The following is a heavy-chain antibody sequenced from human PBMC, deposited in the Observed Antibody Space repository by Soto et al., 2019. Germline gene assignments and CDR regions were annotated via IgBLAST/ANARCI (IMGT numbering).Heavy chain of an antibody. J-gene: IGHJ6*03. CDR3: ARERIGGPYYYYYMDV. V-gene: IGHV4-59*01. CDR2: IYYSGST. CDR1: GGSISSYY. Sequence: SETLSLTCTVSGGSISSYYWSWIRQPPGKGLEWIGYIYYSGSTNYNPSLKSRVTISVDTSKNQFSLKLSSVTAADTAVYYCARERIGGPYYYYYMDVWGKGTTVTVSS. D-gene: IGHD2-15*01.